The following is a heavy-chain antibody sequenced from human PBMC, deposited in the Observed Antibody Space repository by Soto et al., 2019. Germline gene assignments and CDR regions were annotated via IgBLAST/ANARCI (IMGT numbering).Heavy chain of an antibody. Sequence: GGSLRLSCAASGFTFSSYSMNWVRQAPGKGLEWVSYISSSSSTIYYADSVKGRFTISRDNAKNSLYLQMNSLRAEDTAVYYCAREPFTIFGVKDNYYFDYWGQGTLVTVSS. D-gene: IGHD3-3*01. J-gene: IGHJ4*02. CDR1: GFTFSSYS. CDR2: ISSSSSTI. V-gene: IGHV3-48*01. CDR3: AREPFTIFGVKDNYYFDY.